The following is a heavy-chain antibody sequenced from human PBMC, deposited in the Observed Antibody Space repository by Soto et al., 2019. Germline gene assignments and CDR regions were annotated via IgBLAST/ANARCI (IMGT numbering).Heavy chain of an antibody. D-gene: IGHD3-22*01. Sequence: SVKVSCKASGGTFSSYAISWVRQAPGQGLEWMGGIIPIFGTANYAQKFQGRVTITADESTSTAYMELSSLRSEDTAVYYCATVYYDSSGXYYDFDYWGQGTLVTVSS. CDR2: IIPIFGTA. CDR1: GGTFSSYA. CDR3: ATVYYDSSGXYYDFDY. V-gene: IGHV1-69*13. J-gene: IGHJ4*02.